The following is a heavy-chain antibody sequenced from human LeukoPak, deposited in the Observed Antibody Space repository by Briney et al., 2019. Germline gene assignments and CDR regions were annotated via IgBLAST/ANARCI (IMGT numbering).Heavy chain of an antibody. J-gene: IGHJ4*02. CDR2: IYYIDSL. Sequence: SETLSLTCTVSGGSISSSSYYWGWIRQPPGKGLERNGSIYYIDSLYNNPSLKSRVTISVDTSKNQFSLKLSSVTAADTAVYYCARDAYDSSGYYPLYYFDYWGQGPLVTVSS. V-gene: IGHV4-39*07. CDR1: GGSISSSSYY. D-gene: IGHD3-22*01. CDR3: ARDAYDSSGYYPLYYFDY.